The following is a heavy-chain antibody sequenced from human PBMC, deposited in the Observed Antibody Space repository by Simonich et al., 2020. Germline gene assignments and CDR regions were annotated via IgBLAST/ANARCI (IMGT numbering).Heavy chain of an antibody. CDR2: KNPNRGGA. V-gene: IGHV1-2*02. D-gene: IGHD6-13*01. CDR3: ARSHIAAAGTGYFQH. CDR1: GYTFTGYY. J-gene: IGHJ1*01. Sequence: QVQLVQSGAEVKKPGASVKVSRKASGYTFTGYYMHWVRKDPGQWLECMGWKNPNRGGANYAQKFQGRVTMTRDTSISTAYMGLSRRRSDDTAVYYCARSHIAAAGTGYFQHWGQGTLVTVSS.